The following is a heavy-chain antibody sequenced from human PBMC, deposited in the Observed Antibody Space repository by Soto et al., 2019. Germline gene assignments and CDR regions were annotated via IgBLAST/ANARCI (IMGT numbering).Heavy chain of an antibody. CDR3: ARDFSGYDRYYYYYGMDV. Sequence: QVQLVQSGAEVKKPGSSVKVSCKASGGTFSSYVISWVRQAPGQGLEWMGGIIPIFGTANYAQKFQGRVTITADESTSTAYMELSSLRSEDTAVYYCARDFSGYDRYYYYYGMDVWGQGTTVTVSS. CDR2: IIPIFGTA. V-gene: IGHV1-69*01. J-gene: IGHJ6*02. D-gene: IGHD5-12*01. CDR1: GGTFSSYV.